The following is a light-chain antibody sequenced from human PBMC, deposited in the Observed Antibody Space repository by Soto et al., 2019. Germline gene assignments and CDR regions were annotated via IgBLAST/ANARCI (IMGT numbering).Light chain of an antibody. J-gene: IGKJ2*01. V-gene: IGKV3-20*01. Sequence: EIVLTQSPGTLSLSPGERATLSCRASQSVSSSYLAWYQQKPGQAPRLLIYGASSRATGIPDRFSGSGSGTDFTFTLSRMEPEDFAVYYCQQYGSSSYTFGQGTKLEIK. CDR1: QSVSSSY. CDR2: GAS. CDR3: QQYGSSSYT.